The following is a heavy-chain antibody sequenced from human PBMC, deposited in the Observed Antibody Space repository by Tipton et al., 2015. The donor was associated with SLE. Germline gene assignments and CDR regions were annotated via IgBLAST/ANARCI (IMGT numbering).Heavy chain of an antibody. D-gene: IGHD6-19*01. CDR2: ISSSSSTI. CDR3: VRAPLSSAWSSFDY. V-gene: IGHV3-48*04. Sequence: SLRLSCAASGFTFSSYSMNWVRQAPGKGLEWVSYISSSSSTIYYADSVKGRFTISRDNAKSSVSLQMNSLRAEDKAVYYCVRAPLSSAWSSFDYWGQGNLVTVSS. CDR1: GFTFSSYS. J-gene: IGHJ4*02.